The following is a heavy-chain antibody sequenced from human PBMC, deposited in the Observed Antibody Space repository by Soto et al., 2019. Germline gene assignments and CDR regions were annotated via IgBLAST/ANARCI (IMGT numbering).Heavy chain of an antibody. J-gene: IGHJ5*02. D-gene: IGHD6-13*01. Sequence: LSLTCTVSGGSISSGDYYWSWIRQPPGKGLEWIGYIYYSGSTYYNPSLKSRVTISVDTSKNQFSLKLSSVTAADTAVYYCARVRNAIEAAGWFDPWGQGTLVTVSS. CDR3: ARVRNAIEAAGWFDP. CDR2: IYYSGST. V-gene: IGHV4-30-4*01. CDR1: GGSISSGDYY.